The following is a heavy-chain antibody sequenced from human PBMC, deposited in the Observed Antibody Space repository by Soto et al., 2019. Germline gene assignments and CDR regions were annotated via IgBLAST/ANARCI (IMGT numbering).Heavy chain of an antibody. CDR3: ARVGGFGATTIDY. Sequence: SETLSLTCTVSGGSISSSSYYWGWIRQPPGKGLEWIGSIYYSGSTYYNPSLKSRVTISVDTSKNQFSLKLSSVTAADTALYYCARVGGFGATTIDYWGQGTLVTVSS. D-gene: IGHD3-10*01. J-gene: IGHJ4*02. V-gene: IGHV4-39*01. CDR1: GGSISSSSYY. CDR2: IYYSGST.